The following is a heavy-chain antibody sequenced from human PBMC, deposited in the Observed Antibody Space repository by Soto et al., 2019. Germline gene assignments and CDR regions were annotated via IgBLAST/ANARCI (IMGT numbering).Heavy chain of an antibody. V-gene: IGHV1-69*12. CDR2: IIPIFGTA. J-gene: IGHJ6*02. Sequence: QVQLVQSGAEVKKPGSSVKVSCKASGGTFSSYAISWVRQAPGQGLEWMGGIIPIFGTANYALKFQGRVTITADESTSTAYMELSSLRSEDTAVYYCARDRRYNWNSDYYYYGMDVWGQGTTVTVSS. D-gene: IGHD1-7*01. CDR1: GGTFSSYA. CDR3: ARDRRYNWNSDYYYYGMDV.